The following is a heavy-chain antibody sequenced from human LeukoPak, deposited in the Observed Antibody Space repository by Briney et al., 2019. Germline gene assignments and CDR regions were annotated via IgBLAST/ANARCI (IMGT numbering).Heavy chain of an antibody. V-gene: IGHV4-4*02. Sequence: SETLSLTCAVSGGSISSSNWWNWVRQPPGKGLEWIGEIHHSGSTNYNPSLKSRVTISVDTSKNQFSLKLSSVTAADTAVYYCARVDYYGSGSYFYYYYYMDVWGKGTTVTVSS. CDR3: ARVDYYGSGSYFYYYYYMDV. CDR2: IHHSGST. D-gene: IGHD3-10*01. CDR1: GGSISSSNW. J-gene: IGHJ6*03.